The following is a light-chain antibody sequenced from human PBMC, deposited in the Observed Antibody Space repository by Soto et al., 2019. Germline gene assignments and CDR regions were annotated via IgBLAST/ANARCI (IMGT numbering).Light chain of an antibody. Sequence: DIPMTQSPSSLSASVGDRVTITCRASQSISSYLNWYQQNPGKAPKLLIYAATSLQSGVPSRFSGRESGTDFTLTIRSLQPEELAPCYGLQSYSTSPTFGQGTKLEI. CDR1: QSISSY. CDR2: AAT. V-gene: IGKV1-39*01. J-gene: IGKJ2*01. CDR3: LQSYSTSPT.